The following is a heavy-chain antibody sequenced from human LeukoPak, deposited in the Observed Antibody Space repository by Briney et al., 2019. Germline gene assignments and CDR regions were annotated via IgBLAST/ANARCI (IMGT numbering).Heavy chain of an antibody. Sequence: SETLSLTCTVSGGSISSGGYYWSWIRQHPGKGLEWIGYIYYSGNTNYNPSLKSRVTISVNTSKNEFSLKLSSVTAADTAVYYCARAPRGSARSYFDYWGQGTLVTVSS. J-gene: IGHJ4*02. D-gene: IGHD3-10*01. V-gene: IGHV4-61*08. CDR2: IYYSGNT. CDR1: GGSISSGGYY. CDR3: ARAPRGSARSYFDY.